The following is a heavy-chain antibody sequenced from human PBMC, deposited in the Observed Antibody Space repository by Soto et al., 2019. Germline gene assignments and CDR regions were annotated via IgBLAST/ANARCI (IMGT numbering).Heavy chain of an antibody. Sequence: SETLSLTCTVSGGSISSGDCYWSWIRQHPGKGLEWIGYIFYSGSTNYNPSLKSRVTMSVDTSKNQFSLRLSSVTAADTAVYYCARTLGVGRWFDHWGQGTLVTVSS. CDR2: IFYSGST. CDR1: GGSISSGDCY. V-gene: IGHV4-31*03. CDR3: ARTLGVGRWFDH. D-gene: IGHD3-10*01. J-gene: IGHJ5*02.